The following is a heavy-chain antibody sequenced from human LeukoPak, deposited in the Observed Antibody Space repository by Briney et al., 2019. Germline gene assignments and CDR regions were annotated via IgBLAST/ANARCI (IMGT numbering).Heavy chain of an antibody. CDR3: ARDKVTTSAYYYYYGMDV. D-gene: IGHD4-17*01. J-gene: IGHJ6*02. Sequence: PGGSLRLSCAASGFTVSSNYMSWVRQAPGKGLEWVSVIYRGGSTYYADSVKGRFTISRDNSKNTLYLQMNSLRAEDTAVYYCARDKVTTSAYYYYYGMDVWGQGTTVTVSS. CDR1: GFTVSSNY. V-gene: IGHV3-53*01. CDR2: IYRGGST.